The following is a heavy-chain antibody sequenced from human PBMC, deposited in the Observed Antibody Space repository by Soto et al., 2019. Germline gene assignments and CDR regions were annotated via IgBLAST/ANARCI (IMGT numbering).Heavy chain of an antibody. Sequence: GESLKISCKGSGYSFTSYWIGWVRQMPGKGLEWMGIIYPGDSDTRYSPSFQGQVTISADKSISTAYLQWSSLKASDTAMYYCAGGGVRRVITRTRDHYAMDVWGQGTTVTSP. CDR2: IYPGDSDT. D-gene: IGHD3-10*01. CDR1: GYSFTSYW. V-gene: IGHV5-51*01. J-gene: IGHJ6*02. CDR3: AGGGVRRVITRTRDHYAMDV.